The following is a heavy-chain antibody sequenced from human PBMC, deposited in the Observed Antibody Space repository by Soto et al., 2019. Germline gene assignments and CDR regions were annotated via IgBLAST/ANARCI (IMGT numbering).Heavy chain of an antibody. Sequence: QVQLVQSGAEVKKPGSSVKVSCKASGGTFSSYAISWVRQAPGQGLEWMGGIIPIFGTANYAQKFQGRVTITAAESTRTAYMELSSLRSEDTAVYYCARDECCPGGYSYGLDYWGQGTLVTVSS. D-gene: IGHD5-18*01. CDR2: IIPIFGTA. CDR1: GGTFSSYA. CDR3: ARDECCPGGYSYGLDY. V-gene: IGHV1-69*12. J-gene: IGHJ4*02.